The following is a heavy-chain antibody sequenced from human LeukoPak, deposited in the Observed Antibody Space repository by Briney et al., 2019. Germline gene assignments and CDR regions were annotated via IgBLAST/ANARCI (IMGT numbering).Heavy chain of an antibody. D-gene: IGHD6-13*01. Sequence: GGSLRLSCAASGFTFSGYWMSWVRQAPGKGLEWVANIKQDGSEESVVDSVKGRFTVSRDNAKNSLYLQMNSLRAEDTAVYYCAKETPLEQQVYWGQGTLVTVSS. CDR3: AKETPLEQQVY. V-gene: IGHV3-7*01. J-gene: IGHJ4*02. CDR1: GFTFSGYW. CDR2: IKQDGSEE.